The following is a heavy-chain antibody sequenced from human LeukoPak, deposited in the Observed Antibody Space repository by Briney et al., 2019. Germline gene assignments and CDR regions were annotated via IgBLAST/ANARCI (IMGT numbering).Heavy chain of an antibody. Sequence: GASVKVSCKVSGYTLTELSMHWVRQAPGKGLEWMGGFDPEDGETIYAQKFQGRVTMTEDTSTDTAYVELSSLRSEDTAVYYRATVPANYYDSSGYSTSLDYWGQGTLVTVSS. CDR1: GYTLTELS. V-gene: IGHV1-24*01. CDR2: FDPEDGET. CDR3: ATVPANYYDSSGYSTSLDY. D-gene: IGHD3-22*01. J-gene: IGHJ4*02.